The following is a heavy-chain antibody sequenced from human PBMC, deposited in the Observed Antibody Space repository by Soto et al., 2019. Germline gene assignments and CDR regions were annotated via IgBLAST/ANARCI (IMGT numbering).Heavy chain of an antibody. Sequence: SETLSLTFTVSGGSISTGGYYWSWIRQPPGKGLEWIGYIYYSGSTNYNPSLKSRVTISVDTSKSQFSLELSSVTAADTAVYYCARGGWSLDYWGQGTLVTVS. CDR1: GGSISTGGYY. V-gene: IGHV4-61*08. CDR2: IYYSGST. D-gene: IGHD6-19*01. CDR3: ARGGWSLDY. J-gene: IGHJ4*02.